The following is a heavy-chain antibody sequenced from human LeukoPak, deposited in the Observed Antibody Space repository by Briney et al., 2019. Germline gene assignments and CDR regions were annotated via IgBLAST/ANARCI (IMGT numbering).Heavy chain of an antibody. CDR2: INHSGST. CDR3: ARLPQRPRSGYYPTGGWFDP. Sequence: SETLSLTCAVYGGSFSGYYWSWIRQPPGKGLEWIGEINHSGSTNYNPSLKSRVTISVDTSKNQFSLKLSSVTAADTAVYYCARLPQRPRSGYYPTGGWFDPWGQGTLVTVSS. D-gene: IGHD3-22*01. J-gene: IGHJ5*02. V-gene: IGHV4-34*01. CDR1: GGSFSGYY.